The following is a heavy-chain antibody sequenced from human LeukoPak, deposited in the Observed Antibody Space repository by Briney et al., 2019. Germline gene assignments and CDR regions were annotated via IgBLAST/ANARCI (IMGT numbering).Heavy chain of an antibody. Sequence: PETLSLTCTVSGGSISSGSYYWNWIRQPAGKGLEWIGRIYSSGSTNYNPSLKSRVTISVDTSKNQFSLKLSSVTAADTAVYYCARLIVGATTDDYWGQGTLVTVSS. CDR2: IYSSGST. CDR1: GGSISSGSYY. J-gene: IGHJ4*02. V-gene: IGHV4-61*10. CDR3: ARLIVGATTDDY. D-gene: IGHD1-26*01.